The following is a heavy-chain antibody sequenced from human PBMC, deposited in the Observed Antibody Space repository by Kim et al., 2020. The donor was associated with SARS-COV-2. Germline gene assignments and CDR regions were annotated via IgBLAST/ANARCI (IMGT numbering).Heavy chain of an antibody. Sequence: GSTYYNPSLKSRVTISVDTSQNQFSLKLSSVTAADTAVYYCAREESGDFDYWGQGTLVTVSS. CDR2: GST. V-gene: IGHV4-31*02. CDR3: AREESGDFDY. J-gene: IGHJ4*02. D-gene: IGHD3-10*01.